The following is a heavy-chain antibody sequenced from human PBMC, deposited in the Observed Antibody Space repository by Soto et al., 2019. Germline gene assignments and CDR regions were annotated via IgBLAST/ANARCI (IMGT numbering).Heavy chain of an antibody. V-gene: IGHV3-30*18. CDR3: AKEIAAAGQSLGYYYYGMDV. CDR2: ISYDGSNK. CDR1: GFTFNSFG. Sequence: QMQLVESGGGVVQPGRSLRLSCSASGFTFNSFGIHWVRQAPGKGLEWLAVISYDGSNKYYADSVKGRFTISRDNSKNTXDPXMNSLRPEDTAVYYCAKEIAAAGQSLGYYYYGMDVWGQGTTVTVSS. J-gene: IGHJ6*02. D-gene: IGHD6-13*01.